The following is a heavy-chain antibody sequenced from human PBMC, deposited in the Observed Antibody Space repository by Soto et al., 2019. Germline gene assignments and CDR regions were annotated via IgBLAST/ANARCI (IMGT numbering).Heavy chain of an antibody. V-gene: IGHV4-31*03. J-gene: IGHJ4*02. CDR3: ARTLGRGIVASDY. CDR2: IYYSGST. Sequence: PSETLSLTCTVSGGSISSGGYYWSWIRQHPGKGLEWIGYIYYSGSTYYNPSLQSRVTISVDTSKNQFSLKLSSVTAADTAVYYCARTLGRGIVASDYWGQGTLVTVSS. D-gene: IGHD3-22*01. CDR1: GGSISSGGYY.